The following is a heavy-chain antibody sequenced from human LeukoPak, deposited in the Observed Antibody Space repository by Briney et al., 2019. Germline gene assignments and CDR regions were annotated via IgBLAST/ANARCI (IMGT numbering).Heavy chain of an antibody. Sequence: ASVKVSCKASGYTFTSYDINWVRQATGQGLEWMGWMNPNSGNTGYAQKFQGRVTITRNTSISTAYMELSSLRSEDTAVYYCAGGLGVRYFAFGYWGQGTLVTVSS. CDR3: AGGLGVRYFAFGY. V-gene: IGHV1-8*03. J-gene: IGHJ4*02. D-gene: IGHD3-9*01. CDR1: GYTFTSYD. CDR2: MNPNSGNT.